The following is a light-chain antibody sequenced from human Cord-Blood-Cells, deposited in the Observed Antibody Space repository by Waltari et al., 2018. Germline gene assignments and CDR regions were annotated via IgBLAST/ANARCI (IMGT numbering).Light chain of an antibody. J-gene: IGKJ2*01. CDR3: QQGYSTPYT. CDR2: AAF. CDR1: QSISSY. Sequence: EIQMTQSPSSPSASVGARVTITCRASQSISSYLNRYQQKPGKAPKLRTYAAFSLQSGVPSRFSWSGSRTDFTLTISSLQPEECATYYCQQGYSTPYTFGQGTKLEIK. V-gene: IGKV1-39*01.